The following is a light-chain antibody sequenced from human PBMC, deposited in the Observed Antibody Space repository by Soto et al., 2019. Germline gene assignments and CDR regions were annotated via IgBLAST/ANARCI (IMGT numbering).Light chain of an antibody. CDR1: QTISSW. CDR3: QQYYSSPRT. V-gene: IGKV1-5*03. CDR2: KAS. Sequence: DIQMTQSPSTLSGSVGDRVTITCRASQTISSWLAWYQQKPGKAPKLLIYKASTLKSGVPSRFSGSGSGTEFTLTISSLQAEDVAVYYCQQYYSSPRTFGGGTKVDIK. J-gene: IGKJ4*01.